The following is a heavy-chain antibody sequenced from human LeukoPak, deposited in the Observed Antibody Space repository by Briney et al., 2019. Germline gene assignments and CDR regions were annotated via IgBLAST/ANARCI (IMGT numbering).Heavy chain of an antibody. CDR3: ARGVKSRFCSGDTCYGVDSYYYMDV. Sequence: PGGSLRLSCAASGFTFSYYSLNWVRQAPGKGLEWISYITSSNDTIYYADSVKGRFSISRDNAKNSLYLQMNSLRAEDTAVCYCARGVKSRFCSGDTCYGVDSYYYMDVWGKGTTVTVSS. J-gene: IGHJ6*03. D-gene: IGHD2-15*01. V-gene: IGHV3-48*04. CDR2: ITSSNDTI. CDR1: GFTFSYYS.